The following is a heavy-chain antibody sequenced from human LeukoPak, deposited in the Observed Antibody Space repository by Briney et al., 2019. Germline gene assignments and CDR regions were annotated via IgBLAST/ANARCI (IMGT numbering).Heavy chain of an antibody. V-gene: IGHV3-21*04. CDR2: ISSSSGSI. Sequence: GGSLRLSCAASGFTFSSFSMNWVRQAPGKGLEWVSSISSSSGSIYYADSLKGRFTISRDNAKNSLYLQMNSLRAEDTAVYYCARSLGYCSAGSCFPFDYWGQGTLVTVSS. CDR3: ARSLGYCSAGSCFPFDY. J-gene: IGHJ4*02. CDR1: GFTFSSFS. D-gene: IGHD2-15*01.